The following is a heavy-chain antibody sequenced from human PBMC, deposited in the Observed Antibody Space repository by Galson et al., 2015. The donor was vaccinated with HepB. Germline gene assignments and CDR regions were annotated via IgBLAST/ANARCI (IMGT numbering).Heavy chain of an antibody. CDR1: GFTFSSYS. CDR2: ISSSSSYI. J-gene: IGHJ4*02. CDR3: ARNKRGTVGDHFDY. Sequence: SLRLSCAASGFTFSSYSMNWVRQAPGKGLEWVSSISSSSSYIYYADSVKGRFTISRDNAKNSLYLQMNSLRAEDTAVYYCARNKRGTVGDHFDYWGQGTLVTVSS. V-gene: IGHV3-21*01. D-gene: IGHD1-26*01.